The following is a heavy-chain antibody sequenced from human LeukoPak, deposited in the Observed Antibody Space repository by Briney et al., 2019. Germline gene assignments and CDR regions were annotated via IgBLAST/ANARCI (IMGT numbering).Heavy chain of an antibody. CDR1: GFSFSSFS. Sequence: PGGSLRLSCAASGFSFSSFSMNWVRQAPGKGLEWVSYISGGSSFTYYVDSVKGRFTISRDNAENSLYLQMNSLRAEDTAVYYCARDLGYSSGPNYWGQGTRVTVSS. D-gene: IGHD6-19*01. V-gene: IGHV3-21*01. CDR2: ISGGSSFT. CDR3: ARDLGYSSGPNY. J-gene: IGHJ4*02.